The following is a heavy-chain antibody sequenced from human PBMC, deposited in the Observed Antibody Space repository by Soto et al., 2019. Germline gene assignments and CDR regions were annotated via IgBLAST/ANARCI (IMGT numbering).Heavy chain of an antibody. Sequence: QVQLVQSGAEVKKPGSSVKVSCKASGGTFSSYAISWVRQAPGQGLEWMGGIIPIFGTANYAQKFQGRVTITADESTSTAYMELSSLRSEDTAVYYCAKRPLVGATTNYYYYGMDVWGQGTTVTVSS. CDR1: GGTFSSYA. V-gene: IGHV1-69*01. J-gene: IGHJ6*02. CDR3: AKRPLVGATTNYYYYGMDV. CDR2: IIPIFGTA. D-gene: IGHD1-26*01.